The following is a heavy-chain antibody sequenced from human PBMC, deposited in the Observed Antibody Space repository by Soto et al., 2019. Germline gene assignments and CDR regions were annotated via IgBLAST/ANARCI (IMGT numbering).Heavy chain of an antibody. CDR3: ARDRPYYDVLTGYYRDAFDM. Sequence: QVQLVQSGAEVKKPGASVKVSCKASGYTFTRYGISWGRQAPGQGLEGWGGIGAYNGNRHYAQKLQGRVTMTTDTSTSTAYMDLRSLRSDDTAVYYCARDRPYYDVLTGYYRDAFDMWGQGTMVTVSS. J-gene: IGHJ3*02. CDR2: IGAYNGNR. D-gene: IGHD3-9*01. CDR1: GYTFTRYG. V-gene: IGHV1-18*01.